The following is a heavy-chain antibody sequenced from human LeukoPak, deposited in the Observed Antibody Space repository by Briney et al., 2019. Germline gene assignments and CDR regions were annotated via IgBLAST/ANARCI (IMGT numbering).Heavy chain of an antibody. V-gene: IGHV3-30*04. CDR2: ISYDGSNK. J-gene: IGHJ4*02. D-gene: IGHD6-6*01. CDR1: GFTFSSYA. Sequence: PGGSLRLSCAASGFTFSSYAMHWVRQAPGKGLEWVAVISYDGSNKYYADSVKGRFTISRDNSKNTLYPQMNSLRAEDTAVYYCAREGGIAAREFDYWGQGTLVTVSS. CDR3: AREGGIAAREFDY.